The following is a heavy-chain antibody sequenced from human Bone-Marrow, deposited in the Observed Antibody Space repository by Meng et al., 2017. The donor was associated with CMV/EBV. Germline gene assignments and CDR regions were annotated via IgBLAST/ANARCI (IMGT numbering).Heavy chain of an antibody. J-gene: IGHJ5*02. Sequence: ASVMVSCKASGYTFTGYYMHWVRQAPGQGLEWMGWINPNSGGTNYAQKFQGRVTMTRDTSISTAYMELSRLRSDDTAVYYCARDSYCSSTSCYDWFDPWGQGTLVTVSS. CDR2: INPNSGGT. CDR3: ARDSYCSSTSCYDWFDP. D-gene: IGHD2-2*01. V-gene: IGHV1-2*02. CDR1: GYTFTGYY.